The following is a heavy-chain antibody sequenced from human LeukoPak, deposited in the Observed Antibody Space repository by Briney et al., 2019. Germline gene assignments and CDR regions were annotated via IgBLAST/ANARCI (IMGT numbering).Heavy chain of an antibody. D-gene: IGHD6-13*01. CDR1: GFTVSDNY. J-gene: IGHJ4*02. CDR2: IYSGGGT. CDR3: AKDSKIPQQPLDY. V-gene: IGHV3-53*01. Sequence: GGSLRLSCAASGFTVSDNYMGWVRQAPGKGLEWVSFIYSGGGTSYADSVKGRFTISRDNSKNTLYLQMNSLRAEDTAVYYCAKDSKIPQQPLDYWGQGTLVTVSS.